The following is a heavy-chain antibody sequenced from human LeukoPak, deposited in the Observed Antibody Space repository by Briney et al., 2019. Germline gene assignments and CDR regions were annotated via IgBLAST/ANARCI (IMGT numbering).Heavy chain of an antibody. D-gene: IGHD2-2*01. CDR2: IYPGDSDT. CDR1: GYIFTNYW. J-gene: IGHJ4*02. V-gene: IGHV5-51*01. Sequence: GESLKISCKASGYIFTNYWIGWVRQLPGKGLEWMGIIYPGDSDTRYSPSFQGQVTISADKSISTAYLQWSSLKASDTAMYYCASPYPREYCSTSSCYFNYWGQGTLVTVSS. CDR3: ASPYPREYCSTSSCYFNY.